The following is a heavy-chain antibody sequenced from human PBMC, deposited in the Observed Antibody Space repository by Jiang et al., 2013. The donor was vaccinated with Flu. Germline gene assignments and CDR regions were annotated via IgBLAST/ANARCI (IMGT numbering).Heavy chain of an antibody. V-gene: IGHV4-34*01. CDR3: ARGQSARSPYDYVWGSYRSANFLDY. Sequence: GLVKPSETLSLTCAVYGGSFSGYYWSWIRQPPGKGLEWIGEINHSGSTNYNPSLKSRVTISVDTSKNQFSLKLSSVTAADTAVYYCARGQSARSPYDYVWGSYRSANFLDYWGQGTLVTVSS. D-gene: IGHD3-16*02. CDR2: INHSGST. CDR1: GGSFSGYY. J-gene: IGHJ4*02.